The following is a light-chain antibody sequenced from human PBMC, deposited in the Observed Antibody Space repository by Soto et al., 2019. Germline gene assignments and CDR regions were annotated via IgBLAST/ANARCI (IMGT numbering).Light chain of an antibody. CDR2: AAS. V-gene: IGKV1-12*01. CDR1: QGISSW. CDR3: QQANSFPPT. Sequence: DIQMTQSPSSVSVSVGDRVTINCRASQGISSWLVWYQQKPGKAPKLLIYAASSLQSGVPSRFSGSGSGTDFTLTISSLQPEDFATYYCQQANSFPPTFGQGTKLEIK. J-gene: IGKJ2*01.